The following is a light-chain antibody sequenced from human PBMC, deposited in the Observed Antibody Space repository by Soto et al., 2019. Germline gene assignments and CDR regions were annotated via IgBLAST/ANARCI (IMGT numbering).Light chain of an antibody. Sequence: IQMTQSPSSLSASVGDRVTITCRASQRISTSLNWYQQKPGKAPKLLIYKASSLESGVPSRFSGSGSGTEFTLTISSLQPDDFATYYCQQYNSYSPTFGQGTKVEIK. CDR1: QRISTS. CDR2: KAS. J-gene: IGKJ1*01. V-gene: IGKV1-5*03. CDR3: QQYNSYSPT.